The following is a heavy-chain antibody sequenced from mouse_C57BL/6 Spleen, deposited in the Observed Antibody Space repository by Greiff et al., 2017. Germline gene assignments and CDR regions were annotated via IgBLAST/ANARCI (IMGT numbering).Heavy chain of an antibody. CDR3: ARMGYGSSYEDYFDY. CDR2: IWTGGGT. V-gene: IGHV2-9-1*01. CDR1: GFSLTSYA. D-gene: IGHD1-1*01. Sequence: VQLQQSGPGLVAPSQSLSITCTVSGFSLTSYAISWVRQPPGKGLEWLGVIWTGGGTNYNSALKSRLSISKDNSKSQVFLKMNSLQTDDTARYXCARMGYGSSYEDYFDYWGQGTTLTVSS. J-gene: IGHJ2*01.